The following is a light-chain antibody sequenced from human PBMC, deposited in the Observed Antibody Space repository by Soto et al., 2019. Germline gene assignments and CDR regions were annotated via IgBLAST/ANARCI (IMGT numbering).Light chain of an antibody. V-gene: IGKV4-1*01. CDR3: QQYYNTPWT. J-gene: IGKJ1*01. CDR2: WAS. CDR1: QSVLYSSNNKNY. Sequence: IVMTQSPDSLAVPLGERATINCKSSQSVLYSSNNKNYLAWYQQKPGQPPNLLIYWASTRESGVPDRFSGSGSGTNFTLTISSLQAEDVAVYYCQQYYNTPWTFGQGTKVDIK.